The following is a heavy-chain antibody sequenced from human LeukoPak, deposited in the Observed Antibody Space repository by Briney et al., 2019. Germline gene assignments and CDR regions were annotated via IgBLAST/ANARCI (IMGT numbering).Heavy chain of an antibody. CDR2: IQQDGSEK. Sequence: GGSLRLSCAASAFTFSTYWMTWVRQAPGKGLVWVADIQQDGSEKYYVDSVKGRFTISRQNAKRSLFLQMNSLRAEDTAVYYCARHRSGGSQDDAFDIWGQGTLVTVSS. J-gene: IGHJ3*02. D-gene: IGHD2-15*01. CDR1: AFTFSTYW. CDR3: ARHRSGGSQDDAFDI. V-gene: IGHV3-7*01.